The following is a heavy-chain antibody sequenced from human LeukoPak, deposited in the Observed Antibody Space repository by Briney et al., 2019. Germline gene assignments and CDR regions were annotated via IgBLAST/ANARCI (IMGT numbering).Heavy chain of an antibody. CDR1: GGTFSSYA. CDR3: ASKYCSGGSCSNWGPFFDY. CDR2: IIPIFGTA. Sequence: SVKVSCKASGGTFSSYAISWVRQATGQGLEWMGGIIPIFGTANYAQKFQGRVTITADKSTSTAYMELSSLRSEDTAVYYCASKYCSGGSCSNWGPFFDYWGQGTLVTVSS. V-gene: IGHV1-69*06. D-gene: IGHD2-15*01. J-gene: IGHJ4*02.